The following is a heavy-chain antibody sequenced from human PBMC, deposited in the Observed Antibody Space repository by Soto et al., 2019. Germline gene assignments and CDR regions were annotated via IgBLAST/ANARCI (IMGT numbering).Heavy chain of an antibody. CDR2: IYHSGST. CDR3: ARVEDYGDYVGDAFDI. CDR1: GGSISSSNW. Sequence: PSETLSLTCAVSGGSISSSNWWSWVRQPPGKGLEWIGEIYHSGSTNYNPSLKSRVTISVDKSKNQFSLKLSSVTAADTAVYYCARVEDYGDYVGDAFDIWGQGTMVTVSS. J-gene: IGHJ3*02. V-gene: IGHV4-4*02. D-gene: IGHD4-17*01.